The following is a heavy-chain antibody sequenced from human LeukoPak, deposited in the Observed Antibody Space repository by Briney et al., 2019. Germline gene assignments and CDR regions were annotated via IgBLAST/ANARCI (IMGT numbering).Heavy chain of an antibody. Sequence: PGGSLRLSCAASGFTFDDYAMHWVRQAPGKGLEWVSLISWDGGSIYYADSVKGRFTISRDNSKNSLYLQMNSLRTEDTALYYCAKEYYYGSGTLGYWGQGTLVTVSS. CDR1: GFTFDDYA. J-gene: IGHJ4*02. CDR2: ISWDGGSI. CDR3: AKEYYYGSGTLGY. D-gene: IGHD3-10*01. V-gene: IGHV3-43D*04.